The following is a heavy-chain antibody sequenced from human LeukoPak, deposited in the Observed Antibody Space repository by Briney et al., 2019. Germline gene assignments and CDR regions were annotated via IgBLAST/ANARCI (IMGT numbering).Heavy chain of an antibody. V-gene: IGHV4-59*08. CDR1: GGSISSYY. CDR2: IYYSGST. J-gene: IGHJ4*02. Sequence: PSETLSLTCTVSGGSISSYYWSWIRQPPGKGLEWIGYIYYSGSTNYNPSLKSRVTISVDTSTNQFSLKLSSVTAADTAVYYCARRFVDTAIFAYWGQGTLVTVSS. CDR3: ARRFVDTAIFAY. D-gene: IGHD5-18*01.